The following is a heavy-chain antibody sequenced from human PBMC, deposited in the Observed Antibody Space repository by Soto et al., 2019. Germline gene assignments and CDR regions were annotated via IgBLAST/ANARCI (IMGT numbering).Heavy chain of an antibody. CDR1: GFTFSSYG. CDR3: AKIESRFFYDSTGYYPFDY. V-gene: IGHV3-30*18. CDR2: ISYDGSKK. D-gene: IGHD3-22*01. Sequence: GGSLRLSCAASGFTFSSYGMHWVRQAPGKGLEWVAVISYDGSKKYYADSVKGRFTISRDNSKNTLYLQMNSLRAEDTAVYYFAKIESRFFYDSTGYYPFDYWGQGTLVTVSS. J-gene: IGHJ4*02.